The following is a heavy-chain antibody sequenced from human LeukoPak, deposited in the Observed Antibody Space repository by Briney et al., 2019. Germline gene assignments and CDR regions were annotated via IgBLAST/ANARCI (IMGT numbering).Heavy chain of an antibody. CDR3: AKVGAKGYCSTTSCYIDY. J-gene: IGHJ4*02. D-gene: IGHD2-2*02. CDR1: GFTFSSCG. Sequence: GGSLRLSCAASGFTFSSCGMHWVRQAPGKGLEWVAIISYDGSSKYYADSVKGRFTISRDDSKNTLYLQMNSLRAEDTAVYYCAKVGAKGYCSTTSCYIDYWGRGTLVTVSS. V-gene: IGHV3-30*18. CDR2: ISYDGSSK.